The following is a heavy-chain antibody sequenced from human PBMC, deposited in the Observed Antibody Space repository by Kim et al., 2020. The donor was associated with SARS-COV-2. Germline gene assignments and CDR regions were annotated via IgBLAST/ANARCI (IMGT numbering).Heavy chain of an antibody. CDR2: IYPDDSDI. CDR1: GYSFTNYW. V-gene: IGHV5-51*01. CDR3: ARQAKEAYFDY. J-gene: IGHJ4*02. Sequence: GESLKISCKGSGYSFTNYWIGWVRQMTGKGLEWLGVIYPDDSDIRYSPSFQGQVTISADKSISTAYLQWTYLKASETAMYYCARQAKEAYFDYWGQGALVTVSS.